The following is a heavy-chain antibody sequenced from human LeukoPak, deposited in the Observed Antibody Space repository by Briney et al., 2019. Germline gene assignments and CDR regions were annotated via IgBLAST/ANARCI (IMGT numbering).Heavy chain of an antibody. CDR2: IYHSGST. CDR3: ARGTYYYDSSGYYYSPYYFDY. J-gene: IGHJ4*02. V-gene: IGHV4-30-2*01. D-gene: IGHD3-22*01. Sequence: PSETLSLTCAVSGGSISSGGYSWSWIRQPPGKGLEWIGYIYHSGSTYYNPSLKSRITISVDRSKSQFSLKLSSVTAADTAVYYCARGTYYYDSSGYYYSPYYFDYWGQGTLVTVSS. CDR1: GGSISSGGYS.